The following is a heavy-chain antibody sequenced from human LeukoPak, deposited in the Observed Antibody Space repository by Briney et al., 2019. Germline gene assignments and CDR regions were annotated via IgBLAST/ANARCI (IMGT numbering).Heavy chain of an antibody. CDR2: IYTSGST. D-gene: IGHD5-18*01. J-gene: IGHJ6*03. CDR3: ARALVDTAMVTFGYYYYMDV. Sequence: SETLSLTCTVSGGSISSYYWSWIRQPAGKGLQWIGLIYTSGSTNYNPSLKSRVTMSVDTSKNQFSLKLSSVTAADTAVYYCARALVDTAMVTFGYYYYMDVWGKGTTVTVSS. V-gene: IGHV4-4*07. CDR1: GGSISSYY.